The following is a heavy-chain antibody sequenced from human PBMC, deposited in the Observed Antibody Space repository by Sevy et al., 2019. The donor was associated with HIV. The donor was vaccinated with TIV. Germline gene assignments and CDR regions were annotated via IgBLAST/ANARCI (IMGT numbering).Heavy chain of an antibody. CDR3: ARDSIAAAGGIDY. D-gene: IGHD6-13*01. J-gene: IGHJ4*02. V-gene: IGHV4-61*01. Sequence: SETLSLTCSVSGGSVSSGSYYWSLIRQPPGKGLEWIGYIYYSGSTNYNPSLKSRVTISVDTSKNQFSLKLSSVTAADTAVYYCARDSIAAAGGIDYWGQGTLVTVSS. CDR2: IYYSGST. CDR1: GGSVSSGSYY.